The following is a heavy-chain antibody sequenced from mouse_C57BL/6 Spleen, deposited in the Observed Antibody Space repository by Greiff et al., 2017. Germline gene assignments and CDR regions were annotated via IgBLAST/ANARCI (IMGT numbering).Heavy chain of an antibody. Sequence: QVQLQQPGAELVKPGASVKLSCTASGYTFTSYWMHWVKQRPGQGLEWIGMIHPNSGSTNYNEKFKSKATLTVDKSSSTAYLQLSSLTSEDSSVYYCASGGGNPWFAYWGQGTLVTVSA. D-gene: IGHD2-1*01. CDR3: ASGGGNPWFAY. CDR2: IHPNSGST. J-gene: IGHJ3*01. CDR1: GYTFTSYW. V-gene: IGHV1-64*01.